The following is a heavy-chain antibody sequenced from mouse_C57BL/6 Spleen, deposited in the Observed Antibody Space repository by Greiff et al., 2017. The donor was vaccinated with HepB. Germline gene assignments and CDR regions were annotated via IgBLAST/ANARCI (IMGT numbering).Heavy chain of an antibody. J-gene: IGHJ2*01. CDR3: ARRGYYSNPYFDY. D-gene: IGHD2-5*01. Sequence: EVQGVESGGGLVKPGGSLKLSCAASGFTFSSYAMSWVRQTPEKRLEWVATISDGGSYTYYPDNVKGRFTISRDNAKNNLYLQMSHLKSEDTAMYYCARRGYYSNPYFDYWGQGTTLTVSS. CDR2: ISDGGSYT. CDR1: GFTFSSYA. V-gene: IGHV5-4*03.